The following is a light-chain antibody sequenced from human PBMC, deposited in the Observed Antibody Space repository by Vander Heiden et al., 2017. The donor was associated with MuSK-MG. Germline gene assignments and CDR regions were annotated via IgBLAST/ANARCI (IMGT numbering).Light chain of an antibody. CDR3: QQYNNWSGT. CDR1: QSVSSN. V-gene: IGKV3-15*01. J-gene: IGKJ1*01. CDR2: GAS. Sequence: EIVMTQSPATLSVSPGERATLSCRASQSVSSNLAWYQQKPRQAPRLLIYGASTRATGIPARFSGSGSGTEFTLTISSLQSEDFAVYYCQQYNNWSGTFGQGTKVEIK.